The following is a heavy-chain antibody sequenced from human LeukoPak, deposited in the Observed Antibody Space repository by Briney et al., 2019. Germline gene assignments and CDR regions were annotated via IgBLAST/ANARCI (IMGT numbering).Heavy chain of an antibody. D-gene: IGHD3-9*01. CDR2: IYSGGST. CDR3: ARAPYDILTGSYFDY. Sequence: RGSLRLSCAASGFTVSSNYMSWVRQAPGKGLEWVSVIYSGGSTYYADSVKGRFTISRDNSKNTLYLQMNSLRAEDTAVYYCARAPYDILTGSYFDYWGQGTLVTVSS. J-gene: IGHJ4*02. CDR1: GFTVSSNY. V-gene: IGHV3-53*01.